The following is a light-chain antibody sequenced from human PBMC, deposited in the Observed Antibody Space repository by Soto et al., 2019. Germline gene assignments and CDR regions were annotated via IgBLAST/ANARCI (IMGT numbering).Light chain of an antibody. CDR2: DAS. V-gene: IGKV1-5*01. CDR1: QSISSW. J-gene: IGKJ4*01. Sequence: DIQMTQSPSTLSASVGDRVTITCRASQSISSWLAWYQQKPGKAPKLLIYDASSLESGVPSRFSGSGSGTEFTLTISSLQPDDFATYYCQQYNSYSPLTFGGGTKVENK. CDR3: QQYNSYSPLT.